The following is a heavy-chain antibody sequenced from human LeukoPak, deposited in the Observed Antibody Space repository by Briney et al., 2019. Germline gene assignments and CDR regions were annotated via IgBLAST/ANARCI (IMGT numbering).Heavy chain of an antibody. J-gene: IGHJ5*02. CDR3: ASETDYSHPNLFGP. CDR2: VHNSGYT. V-gene: IGHV4-4*02. CDR1: GASISSRFW. D-gene: IGHD4-11*01. Sequence: PSETLSLTCTVSGASISSRFWWSWVRQPPGKGLEWIGQVHNSGYTKYNPSLKSRVTISVDNFKNHFSLELNSVTAADTALYFCASETDYSHPNLFGPWGQGILVTVSS.